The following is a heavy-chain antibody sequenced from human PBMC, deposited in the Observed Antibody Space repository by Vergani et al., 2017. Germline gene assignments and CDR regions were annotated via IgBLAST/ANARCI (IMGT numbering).Heavy chain of an antibody. CDR2: ISGSGNTI. Sequence: QMQLVESGGGLVKPGGSLRLSCAASGFTFSDYYMSWIRQAPGKGLEWVSYISGSGNTIYYADSVKGRFTISRDNAKNSLYLQMNSLRAEDTALYYCAKDTPDYSNTPPAGYFDLWGRGTLVTVSS. CDR3: AKDTPDYSNTPPAGYFDL. CDR1: GFTFSDYY. V-gene: IGHV3-11*01. J-gene: IGHJ2*01. D-gene: IGHD4-11*01.